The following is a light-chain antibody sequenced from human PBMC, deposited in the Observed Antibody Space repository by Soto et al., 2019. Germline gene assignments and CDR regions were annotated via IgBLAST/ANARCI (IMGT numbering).Light chain of an antibody. J-gene: IGKJ1*01. CDR1: QSISDW. V-gene: IGKV1-5*01. CDR3: LQDYSYPLT. Sequence: DIQMTQSPSTLPASVGDRVTITCRASQSISDWLAWYQQKPGTAPKVLINHASSLQSGVPSRFSGSGSGTDFTLTISSLQPEDFATYYCLQDYSYPLTFGLGTKVDIK. CDR2: HAS.